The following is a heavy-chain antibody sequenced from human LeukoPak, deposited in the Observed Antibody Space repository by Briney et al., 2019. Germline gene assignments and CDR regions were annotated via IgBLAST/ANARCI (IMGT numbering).Heavy chain of an antibody. CDR3: ASTGGDQLLYYYYYMDV. CDR1: GGTFSSYA. Sequence: SVKVSCKASGGTFSSYAISWVRQAPGQGLEWMGGIITIFGTANYAQKFQGRVTITTDESTSTAYMELSSLRSGDTAVYYCASTGGDQLLYYYYYMDVWGKGTTVTVSS. J-gene: IGHJ6*03. D-gene: IGHD2-2*02. V-gene: IGHV1-69*05. CDR2: IITIFGTA.